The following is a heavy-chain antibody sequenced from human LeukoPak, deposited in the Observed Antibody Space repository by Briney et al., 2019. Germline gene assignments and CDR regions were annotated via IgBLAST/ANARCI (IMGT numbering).Heavy chain of an antibody. CDR1: GFRFSNYW. CDR3: ARIGYSSSSFDY. V-gene: IGHV3-7*01. CDR2: IKQDGSEK. Sequence: GGSLRLSCAASGFRFSNYWMSWVRQAPGKGREWVANIKQDGSEKDYVDSMKGRFTISRDNAKNSVYLQVDSLRVEDTAVYYCARIGYSSSSFDYWGQGTLVTVSS. D-gene: IGHD6-13*01. J-gene: IGHJ4*02.